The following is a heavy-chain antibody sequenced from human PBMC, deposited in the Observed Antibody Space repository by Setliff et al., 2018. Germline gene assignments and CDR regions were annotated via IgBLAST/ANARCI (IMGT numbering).Heavy chain of an antibody. CDR3: ARSLDCSGGSCYPIDAFDL. Sequence: NPSETLSLTCSVSGASINRDYWNWIRQPPGKGLEWIGYIHYSGSTNYNPSLRSRVTISFNTSKNQISLKLSAVTPADAAIYYCARSLDCSGGSCYPIDAFDLWGQGTLVTVSS. J-gene: IGHJ3*01. V-gene: IGHV4-59*01. CDR2: IHYSGST. CDR1: GASINRDY. D-gene: IGHD2-15*01.